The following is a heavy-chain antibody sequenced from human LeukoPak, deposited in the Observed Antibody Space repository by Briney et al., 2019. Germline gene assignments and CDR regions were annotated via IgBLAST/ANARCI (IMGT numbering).Heavy chain of an antibody. D-gene: IGHD2-8*01. CDR3: ARGAHVRIARYFDL. CDR1: GGSISSGGYS. J-gene: IGHJ2*01. Sequence: PSETLSLTCAVSGGSISSGGYSWSWIRQPPGKGLEWIGNIYHSGSTYYNPSLKSRVTVSVDRSKNQFSLKLSSVTAADTAVYYCARGAHVRIARYFDLWGRGTLVTVSS. CDR2: IYHSGST. V-gene: IGHV4-30-2*01.